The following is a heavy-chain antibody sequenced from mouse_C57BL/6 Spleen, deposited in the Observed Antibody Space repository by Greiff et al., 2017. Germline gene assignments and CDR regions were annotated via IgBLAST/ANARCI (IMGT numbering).Heavy chain of an antibody. V-gene: IGHV1-64*01. CDR2: IHPNSGST. J-gene: IGHJ3*01. CDR3: AREGLRSSWFAY. D-gene: IGHD1-1*01. CDR1: GYTFTSYW. Sequence: VQLQQPGAELVKPGASVKLSCKASGYTFTSYWMHWVKQRPGQGLEWIGMIHPNSGSTNYNEKFKSKATLTVDKSSSTAYMQLSSLTSEDSAVYYCAREGLRSSWFAYWGQGTLVTVSA.